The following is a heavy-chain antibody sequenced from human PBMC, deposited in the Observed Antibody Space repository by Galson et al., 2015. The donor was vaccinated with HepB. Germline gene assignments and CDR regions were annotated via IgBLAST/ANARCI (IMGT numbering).Heavy chain of an antibody. CDR1: GGSFSGYY. V-gene: IGHV4-34*01. Sequence: QVQLQESGPGLVKPSETLSLTCAVYGGSFSGYYWSWIRQPPGKGLEWIGEINHSGSTNYNPSLKSRVTISVDTSKNQFSLKLSSVTAADTAVYYCAREYSSGWYGNAFDIWGQGTMVTVSS. D-gene: IGHD6-19*01. CDR2: INHSGST. CDR3: AREYSSGWYGNAFDI. J-gene: IGHJ3*02.